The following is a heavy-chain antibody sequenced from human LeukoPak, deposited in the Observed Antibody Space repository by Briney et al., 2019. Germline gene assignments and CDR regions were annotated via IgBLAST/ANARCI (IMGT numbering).Heavy chain of an antibody. CDR2: IYTSGST. Sequence: SETLSLTCTVSGGSISSYYWSWIRQPAGKGLEWIGRIYTSGSTNYNPSLKSRVTMSVDTSKNQFSLKLSSVTAADTAVYYCARAMVRRVLYYYGMDVWGQGTTVTVSS. D-gene: IGHD3-10*01. CDR1: GGSISSYY. V-gene: IGHV4-4*07. CDR3: ARAMVRRVLYYYGMDV. J-gene: IGHJ6*02.